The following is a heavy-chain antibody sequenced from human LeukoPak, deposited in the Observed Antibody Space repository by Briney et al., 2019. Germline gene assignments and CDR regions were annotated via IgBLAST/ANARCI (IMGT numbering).Heavy chain of an antibody. CDR3: AREDYGDRDVPRGLGV. V-gene: IGHV3-48*04. CDR2: VSGGSSTI. Sequence: GGSLRLSCAASGFTFSSYTMNWVRQAPGKGLEWVSCVSGGSSTIFYADSVKGRFTISRDNAKNSLYLQMNSLRAEDTAVYYCAREDYGDRDVPRGLGVWGQGTTVTVSS. J-gene: IGHJ6*02. CDR1: GFTFSSYT. D-gene: IGHD4-17*01.